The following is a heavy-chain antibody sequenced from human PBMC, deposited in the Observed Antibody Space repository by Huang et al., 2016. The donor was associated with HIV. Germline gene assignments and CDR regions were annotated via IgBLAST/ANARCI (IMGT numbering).Heavy chain of an antibody. Sequence: QVQLVQPGSELKKPGASVKVSCKASGYIFTTYSRSWGRQAPGQGLEWMGWINTNTGDPTYAQGFTGRFVFSLDTSVTTAYLQISSLEADDTAVYYCARGRGSGIYFAFDIWGQGTMVTVSS. CDR2: INTNTGDP. V-gene: IGHV7-4-1*02. J-gene: IGHJ3*02. CDR1: GYIFTTYS. CDR3: ARGRGSGIYFAFDI. D-gene: IGHD3-10*01.